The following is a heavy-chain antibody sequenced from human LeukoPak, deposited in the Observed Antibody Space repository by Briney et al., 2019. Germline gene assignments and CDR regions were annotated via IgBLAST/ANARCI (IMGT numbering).Heavy chain of an antibody. J-gene: IGHJ5*02. Sequence: GGSLRLSCAASSGFTFSSYSMNWVRQAPGKGLEWVSSITSSGTYIYYVDSVKGRFTVSRDNAKNSLYLQMNSLRAEDTAMYYCARDLRGYDSSWFDPWGQGTLVTVSS. CDR2: ITSSGTYI. CDR3: ARDLRGYDSSWFDP. D-gene: IGHD5-12*01. CDR1: GFTFSSYS. V-gene: IGHV3-21*01.